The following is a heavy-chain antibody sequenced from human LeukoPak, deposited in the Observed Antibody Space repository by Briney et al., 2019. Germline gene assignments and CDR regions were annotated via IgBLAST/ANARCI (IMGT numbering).Heavy chain of an antibody. CDR3: AKGSDIVVVVAATDY. Sequence: KPGGSLRLSCEASGFTFSDYSMNWVRQAPGKGLEWVSSISSGSSYIYYADSVKGRFTISRDNAKNSLYLQMNSLRAEDTAVYYCAKGSDIVVVVAATDYWGQGTLVTVSS. V-gene: IGHV3-21*04. CDR1: GFTFSDYS. CDR2: ISSGSSYI. J-gene: IGHJ4*02. D-gene: IGHD2-15*01.